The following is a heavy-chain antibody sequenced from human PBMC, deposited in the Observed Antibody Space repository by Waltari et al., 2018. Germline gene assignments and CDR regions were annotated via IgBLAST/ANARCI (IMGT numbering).Heavy chain of an antibody. D-gene: IGHD2-15*01. V-gene: IGHV4-61*01. Sequence: QVQLRESGPGLVKPSETLSLTCPVPGGSVSSGSYYWSWIRPPPGKGLEWIGYIDYSGSTNHHRSRKSRVTISIDTSKNQFCLRLGAVTAADTAVDYCARASPSVVVVAATWFDPWGQGTLVTVSS. CDR1: GGSVSSGSYY. CDR2: IDYSGST. J-gene: IGHJ5*02. CDR3: ARASPSVVVVAATWFDP.